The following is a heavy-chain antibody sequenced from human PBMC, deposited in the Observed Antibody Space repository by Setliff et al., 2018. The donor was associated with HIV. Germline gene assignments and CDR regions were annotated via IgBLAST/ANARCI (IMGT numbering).Heavy chain of an antibody. CDR1: GGSIRSSDYY. CDR2: IDYSGST. Sequence: PSETLSLTCTVSGGSIRSSDYYWGWIRQPPGKGLEWIGSIDYSGSTYYNPSLKSRVTISVDTSKSQFSLKLSSVTAADTAVYYCARARDIAVAGYLDYWGQGTLVTVSS. V-gene: IGHV4-39*07. CDR3: ARARDIAVAGYLDY. D-gene: IGHD6-19*01. J-gene: IGHJ4*02.